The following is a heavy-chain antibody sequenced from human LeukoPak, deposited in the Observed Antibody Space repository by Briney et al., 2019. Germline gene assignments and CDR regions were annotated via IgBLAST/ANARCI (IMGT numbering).Heavy chain of an antibody. D-gene: IGHD3-10*01. J-gene: IGHJ5*02. CDR1: GDSVTSGGFY. CDR3: ARHSGSGSLSRPFDP. Sequence: PSETLSLTCTVSGDSVTSGGFYWAWLRQPPGKGLEWLATVYYTGSTYYNPSLKSRVTISIDTSKNHFSLKLRSVVAPDTAVYYCARHSGSGSLSRPFDPWGQGTLVTVSS. CDR2: VYYTGST. V-gene: IGHV4-39*02.